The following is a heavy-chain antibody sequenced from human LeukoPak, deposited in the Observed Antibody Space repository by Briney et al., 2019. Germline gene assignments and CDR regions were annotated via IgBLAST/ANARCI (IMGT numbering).Heavy chain of an antibody. CDR3: ARGLPRRYYVVVVAATRLHWFDP. V-gene: IGHV4-61*02. CDR2: IYTSGST. D-gene: IGHD2-15*01. Sequence: PSQTLSLTCTVSGGSISSGSYYWSWIRQPAGKGLEWIGRIYTSGSTNYNPSLKSRVTISVDTSKNQFSLKLSSVTAADTAVYYCARGLPRRYYVVVVAATRLHWFDPWGQGTLVTVSS. CDR1: GGSISSGSYY. J-gene: IGHJ5*02.